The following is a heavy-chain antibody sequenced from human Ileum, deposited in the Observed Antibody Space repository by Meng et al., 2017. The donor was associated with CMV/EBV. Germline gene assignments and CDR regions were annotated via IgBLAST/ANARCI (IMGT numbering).Heavy chain of an antibody. V-gene: IGHV3-73*02. Sequence: EVQLWESGCGVVHPGGSLHCYCAASVFTFRASSMHWVRRPSGKGLEWVGRVKNKANSYATAYAAWVTGRFTISRDDSKSTAYLQMNSLKTEDTAVYYCRCSGGNCNGYWGQGTLVTSPQ. CDR1: VFTFRASS. CDR2: VKNKANSYAT. CDR3: RCSGGNCNGY. D-gene: IGHD2-15*01. J-gene: IGHJ4*02.